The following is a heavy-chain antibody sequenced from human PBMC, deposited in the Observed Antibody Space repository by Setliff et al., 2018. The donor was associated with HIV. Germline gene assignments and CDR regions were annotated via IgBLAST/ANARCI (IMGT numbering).Heavy chain of an antibody. CDR1: GVSISNYY. CDR2: SHYNGNT. V-gene: IGHV4-59*01. Sequence: SETLSLTCTVSGVSISNYYWSWIRQPPGKGLEWMGSSHYNGNTNITPSLKSRVTMSLDTPRDEFYLTLTSVTAADTAVYYCAREKRQIWSTDYYYHYGLDVWGQGITVTVSS. D-gene: IGHD5-18*01. CDR3: AREKRQIWSTDYYYHYGLDV. J-gene: IGHJ6*02.